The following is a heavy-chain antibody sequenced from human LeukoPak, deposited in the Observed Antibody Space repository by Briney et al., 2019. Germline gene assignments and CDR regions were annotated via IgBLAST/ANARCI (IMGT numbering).Heavy chain of an antibody. CDR2: RYDTGGT. J-gene: IGHJ4*02. CDR1: GGSISSNY. V-gene: IGHV4-59*01. D-gene: IGHD1-26*01. Sequence: PSETLSLTCTVSGGSISSNYWSWIRQPPGKGLEWVGCRYDTGGTNYNPSLQSRVTISVDTSKNQFSLKLTSVTAADTAVYYCARDSGSYSFQSWGQGTLVTVFS. CDR3: ARDSGSYSFQS.